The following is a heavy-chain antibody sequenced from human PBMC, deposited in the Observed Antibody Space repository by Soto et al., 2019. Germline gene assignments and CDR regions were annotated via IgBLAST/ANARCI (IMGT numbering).Heavy chain of an antibody. V-gene: IGHV3-30*18. CDR2: ISHDGSDK. D-gene: IGHD3-10*01. Sequence: SLRLSCVASGFTFSGYGMHWVRQAPGKGLEWLAVISHDGSDKYYADSVRGRFTISRDNSENTLYLQMNSPRPEDTAVYYCAKEDVWFAKDYWGQGTLVTVSS. J-gene: IGHJ4*02. CDR3: AKEDVWFAKDY. CDR1: GFTFSGYG.